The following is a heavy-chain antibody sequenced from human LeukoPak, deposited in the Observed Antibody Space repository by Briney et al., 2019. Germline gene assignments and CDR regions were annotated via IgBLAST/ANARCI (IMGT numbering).Heavy chain of an antibody. Sequence: PGGSLRLSCAASGLTFSSYWMSWVRQAPGKGLEWVANIKQDGSEKYYVDSVKGRFTISRDNAKNSLYLQMNSLRAEDTAVYYCARAYYDFWSGVRAFDIWGQGTMVTVSS. CDR2: IKQDGSEK. V-gene: IGHV3-7*01. D-gene: IGHD3-3*01. J-gene: IGHJ3*02. CDR3: ARAYYDFWSGVRAFDI. CDR1: GLTFSSYW.